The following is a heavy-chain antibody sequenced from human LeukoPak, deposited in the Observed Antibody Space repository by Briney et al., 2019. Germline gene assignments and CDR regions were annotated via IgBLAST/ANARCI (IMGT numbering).Heavy chain of an antibody. V-gene: IGHV3-23*01. D-gene: IGHD3-10*01. CDR3: AKESPYGSGSRNYYFHY. CDR1: GFTFSSNA. J-gene: IGHJ4*02. CDR2: ISGSADRT. Sequence: GGSLRLSCAASGFTFSSNAMSWVRQAPGKGLEWVPAISGSADRTYYADSVKGRFTISRDNSKNTLYLQMNSLRPEDTAIYYCAKESPYGSGSRNYYFHYWGQGTLVTVSS.